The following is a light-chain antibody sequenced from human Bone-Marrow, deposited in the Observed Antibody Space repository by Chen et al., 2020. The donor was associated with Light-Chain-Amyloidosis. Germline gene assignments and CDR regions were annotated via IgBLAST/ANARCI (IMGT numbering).Light chain of an antibody. J-gene: IGLJ2*01. V-gene: IGLV3-25*03. CDR2: RDT. CDR1: DLPTKY. CDR3: QSADSSGTYEVI. Sequence: SYELTQTPSVSVSPGQTARITCSGDDLPTKYAYWYQQKPGQAPVLVIHRDTERPSGISERFSGSTSVTTATLPMSGVQAVDEADYHCQSADSSGTYEVIFGGGTKLTVL.